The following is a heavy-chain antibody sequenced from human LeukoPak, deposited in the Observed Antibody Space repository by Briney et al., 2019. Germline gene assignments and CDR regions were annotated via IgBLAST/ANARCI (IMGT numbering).Heavy chain of an antibody. CDR1: GFTFSSYA. D-gene: IGHD4-17*01. J-gene: IGHJ4*02. Sequence: GGSLRLSCAASGFTFSSYAMSCVRQAPGKGLEWVSAISGSGGSTYYADSVKGRFTISRDNSKNTLYLQMNSLRAEDTAVYYCAKEGHLLYGDYGGFDYWGQGTLVTVSS. CDR3: AKEGHLLYGDYGGFDY. CDR2: ISGSGGST. V-gene: IGHV3-23*01.